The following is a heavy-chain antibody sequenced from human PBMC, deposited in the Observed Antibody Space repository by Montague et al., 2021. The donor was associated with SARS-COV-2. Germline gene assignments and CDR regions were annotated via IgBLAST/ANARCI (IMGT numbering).Heavy chain of an antibody. CDR2: IEEDRSEK. Sequence: SRRLSCSASGFTFSSYWMSWVRQAPGKGLEWVANIEEDRSEKYYMDSVKGRFTISRDNAKNSLSLQMNSPRAEDTAVYYCARERQDSSGWSTYWYFDLWGRGTLVTVSS. J-gene: IGHJ2*01. CDR3: ARERQDSSGWSTYWYFDL. V-gene: IGHV3-7*01. D-gene: IGHD6-19*01. CDR1: GFTFSSYW.